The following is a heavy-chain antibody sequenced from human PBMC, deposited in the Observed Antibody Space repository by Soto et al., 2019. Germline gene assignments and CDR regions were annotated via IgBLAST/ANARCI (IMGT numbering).Heavy chain of an antibody. CDR3: ATGMVRGVIITSAFDI. D-gene: IGHD3-10*01. Sequence: QVQLVQSGAEVKKPGASVKVSCKVSGYTLTELSMHWVRQAPGKGLEWRGGFDTEDGETIYAQKFQGRVTMTEDTSTDKAYVEPSSLRSEDTAVYYCATGMVRGVIITSAFDIWGQGTMVTVSS. J-gene: IGHJ3*02. V-gene: IGHV1-24*01. CDR1: GYTLTELS. CDR2: FDTEDGET.